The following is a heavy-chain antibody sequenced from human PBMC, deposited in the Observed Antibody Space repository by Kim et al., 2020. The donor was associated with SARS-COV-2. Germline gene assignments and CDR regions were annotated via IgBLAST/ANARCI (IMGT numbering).Heavy chain of an antibody. V-gene: IGHV3-23*01. CDR1: GFTFSSYA. CDR2: ISGSGGST. D-gene: IGHD3-10*01. J-gene: IGHJ3*02. CDR3: AKEGYYYGSGSYADAFDI. Sequence: GGSLRLSCAASGFTFSSYAMSWVRQAPGKGLEWVSAISGSGGSTYYADSVKGRFTISRDNSKNTLYLQMNSLRAEDTAVYYCAKEGYYYGSGSYADAFDIWGQGTMVTVSS.